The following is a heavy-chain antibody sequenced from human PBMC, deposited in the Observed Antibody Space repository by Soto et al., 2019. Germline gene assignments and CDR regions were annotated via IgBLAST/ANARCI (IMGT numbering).Heavy chain of an antibody. V-gene: IGHV3-15*01. J-gene: IGHJ4*02. CDR1: GFTFSNAW. Sequence: GGSLRLSCTASGFTFSNAWMTWVRQAPGKGLEWVGRIKRKTDGGTTDYAAPVKGRFTISRDDSKNTLYLQMNSLQTVDTAVYYCTSTLGHWGQGTLVTVSS. CDR2: IKRKTDGGTT. CDR3: TSTLGH. D-gene: IGHD2-15*01.